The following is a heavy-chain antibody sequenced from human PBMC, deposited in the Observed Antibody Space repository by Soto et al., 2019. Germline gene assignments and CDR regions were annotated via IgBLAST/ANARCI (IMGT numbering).Heavy chain of an antibody. V-gene: IGHV3-23*01. D-gene: IGHD1-1*01. CDR2: ISGSGGST. CDR1: GFTSISFA. CDR3: ARMNDEDSYAFDN. J-gene: IGHJ3*02. Sequence: PGGPLRPSFPPSGFTSISFALSWVRQAPGKGLEGVSAISGSGGSTYYADSVKGRFTISRDNSKNTLYLQRNSLRAEDPAVYYCARMNDEDSYAFDNWGQGTRVTVPS.